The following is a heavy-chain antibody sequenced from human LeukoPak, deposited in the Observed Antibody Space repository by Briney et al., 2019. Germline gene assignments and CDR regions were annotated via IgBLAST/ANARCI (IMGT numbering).Heavy chain of an antibody. V-gene: IGHV3-23*01. J-gene: IGHJ3*02. CDR2: ISGSGGST. CDR3: ARDPNSGSYYRGAFDI. Sequence: PGGSLRLSCAASGFTFSSYAMSWVRQAPGKGLEWVSAISGSGGSTYYADSVKGRFTISRDNAKNSLYLQMNSLRAEDTAVYYRARDPNSGSYYRGAFDIWGQGTMVTVSS. CDR1: GFTFSSYA. D-gene: IGHD1-26*01.